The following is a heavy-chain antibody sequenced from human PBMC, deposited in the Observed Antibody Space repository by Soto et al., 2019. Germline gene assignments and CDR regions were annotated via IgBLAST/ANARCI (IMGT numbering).Heavy chain of an antibody. CDR2: IYYSGST. V-gene: IGHV4-59*01. CDR1: GGSISSYY. Sequence: SETLSLTCTVSGGSISSYYWSWIRQPPGKGLEWIGYIYYSGSTNYNPSLKSRVTISVDTSKNQFSLKLSSVTAADTAVYYCASGRGYCSGGSCYGPGAFDIWGQGTMVTVSS. J-gene: IGHJ3*02. D-gene: IGHD2-15*01. CDR3: ASGRGYCSGGSCYGPGAFDI.